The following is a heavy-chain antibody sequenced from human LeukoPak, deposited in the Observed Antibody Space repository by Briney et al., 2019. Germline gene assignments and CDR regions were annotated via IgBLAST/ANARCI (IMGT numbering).Heavy chain of an antibody. CDR1: GFTFSSYG. CDR3: AIYCSSTLCTTN. V-gene: IGHV3-30*02. CDR2: KRYDGSNK. D-gene: IGHD2-2*01. J-gene: IGHJ4*02. Sequence: GGSLRLSCAASGFTFSSYGMHWVRQAPGKGLEWVAFKRYDGSNKYYADSVKGRFTISRDNSKNTLYLQMNSLRAEDTAVYYCAIYCSSTLCTTNWGQGTLVTVSS.